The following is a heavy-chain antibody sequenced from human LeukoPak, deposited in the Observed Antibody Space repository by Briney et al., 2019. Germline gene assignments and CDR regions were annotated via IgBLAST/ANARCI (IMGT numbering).Heavy chain of an antibody. CDR3: AKDRRSSSYYYGDAFDM. CDR1: GLTLSNYG. CDR2: IRYDGSNK. D-gene: IGHD3-22*01. V-gene: IGHV3-30*02. J-gene: IGHJ3*02. Sequence: PGGSLRLSCAASGLTLSNYGIHWVRQAPGKGLEWVAFIRYDGSNKYYADSVKGRFTISRDNSKNTLYLQMNSLRAEDTAVYYCAKDRRSSSYYYGDAFDMWGQGTMVTVSS.